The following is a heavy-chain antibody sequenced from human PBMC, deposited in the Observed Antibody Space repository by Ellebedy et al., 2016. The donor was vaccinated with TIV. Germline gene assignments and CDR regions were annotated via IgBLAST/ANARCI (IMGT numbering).Heavy chain of an antibody. V-gene: IGHV1-2*04. CDR3: ARGGTMVRGAPYYYGMDV. Sequence: AASVKVSCKASGYTFTGYYMHWVRQALGQGLEWMGWINPNSGGTNYAQKFQGWVTMTRDTSISTAYMELSRLRSDDTAVYYCARGGTMVRGAPYYYGMDVWGQGTTVSVSS. CDR1: GYTFTGYY. CDR2: INPNSGGT. D-gene: IGHD3-10*01. J-gene: IGHJ6*02.